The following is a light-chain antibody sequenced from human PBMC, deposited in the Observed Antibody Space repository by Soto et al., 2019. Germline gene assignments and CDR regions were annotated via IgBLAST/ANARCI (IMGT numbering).Light chain of an antibody. CDR2: EVS. CDR3: SSYAGNSRYV. V-gene: IGLV2-8*01. J-gene: IGLJ1*01. Sequence: QSVLTKPPSASGTPGQSVTISCTGTSSDGGRYNYISWYQQRPGKAPKLIIYEVSKRPSGVPDRLSGFKYGNTASLTVSGLQAEDEADYYCSSYAGNSRYVFGTWTKVTVL. CDR1: SSDGGRYNY.